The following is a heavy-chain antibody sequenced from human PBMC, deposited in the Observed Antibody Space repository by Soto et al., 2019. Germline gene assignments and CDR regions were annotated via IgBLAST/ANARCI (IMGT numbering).Heavy chain of an antibody. Sequence: QVQLVQSGAEVKKPGASVKVSCKASGYTFTSYAMHWVRQAPGQRLEWMGWINAGNGNTKYSQKFQGRVTITRDTSASTAYMELSSLRSEDTAVYYCARGLKAAGTWYWFDPWGQGTLVTVSS. CDR3: ARGLKAAGTWYWFDP. CDR2: INAGNGNT. J-gene: IGHJ5*02. CDR1: GYTFTSYA. V-gene: IGHV1-3*01. D-gene: IGHD6-13*01.